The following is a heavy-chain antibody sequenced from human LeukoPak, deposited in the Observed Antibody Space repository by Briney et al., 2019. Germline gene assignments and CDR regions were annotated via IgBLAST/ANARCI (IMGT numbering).Heavy chain of an antibody. Sequence: PGGSLRLSCAASGFTFSSYWMHWVRQAPGRGLVWVSRINSDGSSTSYADSVKGRFTISRDNAKNTLYLQMNSLRAEDTAVYYCARGYDSSGYYGLCDYWGQGTRVTVSS. J-gene: IGHJ4*02. CDR2: INSDGSST. CDR3: ARGYDSSGYYGLCDY. D-gene: IGHD3-22*01. CDR1: GFTFSSYW. V-gene: IGHV3-74*01.